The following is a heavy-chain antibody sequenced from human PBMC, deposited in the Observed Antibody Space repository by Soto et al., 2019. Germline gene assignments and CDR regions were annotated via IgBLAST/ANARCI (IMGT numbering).Heavy chain of an antibody. Sequence: GGSLRLSCVASGFTFSNDWMSWVRQAPGKGLEWVATIKQDGSEKYYVDSVKGRFTVSRDNTKNSLYLQMNSLRAEDTAVYYCARGDYFDRRFDFWGQGALVTVSS. J-gene: IGHJ4*02. V-gene: IGHV3-7*03. CDR2: IKQDGSEK. D-gene: IGHD3-9*01. CDR3: ARGDYFDRRFDF. CDR1: GFTFSNDW.